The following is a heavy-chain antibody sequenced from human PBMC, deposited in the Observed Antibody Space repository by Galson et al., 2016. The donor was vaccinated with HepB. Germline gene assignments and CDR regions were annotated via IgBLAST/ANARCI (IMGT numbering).Heavy chain of an antibody. V-gene: IGHV3-33*01. CDR2: IWYDGSNQ. J-gene: IGHJ3*02. CDR1: GFTFSDFG. Sequence: SLRLSCAASGFTFSDFGMHWVRQAPGMRLEWVAVIWYDGSNQYYTDSVKGRFTISRDNSKNTLYLLMHSLRAEDTAVYYCARVNPGYHEAFDMWGQGTVVTVSS. D-gene: IGHD2-15*01. CDR3: ARVNPGYHEAFDM.